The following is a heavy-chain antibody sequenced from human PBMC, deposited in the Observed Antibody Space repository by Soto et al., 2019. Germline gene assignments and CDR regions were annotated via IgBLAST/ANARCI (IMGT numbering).Heavy chain of an antibody. CDR2: IVVGSGNT. CDR3: AANYDSSGYYSDY. J-gene: IGHJ4*02. Sequence: QMQLVQSGPEVKKPGTSVKVSCKASGFTFTSSAVQWVRQARGQRLEWIGWIVVGSGNTNYAQKFQERVTITRDMSTSPAYMELSSLRSEDTAVYYCAANYDSSGYYSDYWGQGTLVTVSS. V-gene: IGHV1-58*01. CDR1: GFTFTSSA. D-gene: IGHD3-22*01.